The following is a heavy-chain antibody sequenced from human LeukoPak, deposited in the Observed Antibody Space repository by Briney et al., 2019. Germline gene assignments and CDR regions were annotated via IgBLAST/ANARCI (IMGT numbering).Heavy chain of an antibody. D-gene: IGHD3-10*01. Sequence: PGGSLRLSCAASGFTFSNYAVSWVRQAPGKGLEWVSGISGSGYDTYYAESVKGRFTISRDNSKKTVYLQMISLRAEDTAIYYCAKDILYHYGSGSYGGDYWGQGTLVTVSS. CDR3: AKDILYHYGSGSYGGDY. CDR2: ISGSGYDT. J-gene: IGHJ4*02. V-gene: IGHV3-23*01. CDR1: GFTFSNYA.